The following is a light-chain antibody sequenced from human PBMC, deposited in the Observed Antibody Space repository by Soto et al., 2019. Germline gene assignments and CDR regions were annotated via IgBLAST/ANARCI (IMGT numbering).Light chain of an antibody. Sequence: EIVMTQSPATLSVSPGEAATLSCRASQRISNNLAWYQQKPGQAPRLLIYGASTRATGVPARFSGSGSGTEFILTISSLQSEDFAVYYCQQYYDWPPLTFGGGTKVEI. CDR1: QRISNN. CDR2: GAS. CDR3: QQYYDWPPLT. V-gene: IGKV3-15*01. J-gene: IGKJ4*01.